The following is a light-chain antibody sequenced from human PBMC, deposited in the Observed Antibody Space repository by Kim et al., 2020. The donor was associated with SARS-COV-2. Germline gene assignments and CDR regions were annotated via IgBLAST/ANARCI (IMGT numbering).Light chain of an antibody. CDR1: QTISSW. V-gene: IGKV1-5*03. CDR3: QQYNSYPLT. CDR2: KAS. Sequence: ASVGDRVTITCRASQTISSWLAWYQQKPGKAPKLLIYKASSLESGVPLRFSGSGSGTEFTLTISSLQPDDFATYYCQQYNSYPLTFGGGTKVEIK. J-gene: IGKJ4*01.